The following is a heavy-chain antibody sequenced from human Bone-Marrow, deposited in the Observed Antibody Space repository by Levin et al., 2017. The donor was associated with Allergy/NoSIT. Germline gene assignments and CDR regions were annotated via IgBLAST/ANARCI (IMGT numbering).Heavy chain of an antibody. J-gene: IGHJ6*02. CDR3: AKSKGYMYYYGMDV. CDR1: GFTFNTHA. V-gene: IGHV3-23*01. CDR2: ISATGETI. D-gene: IGHD3-16*01. Sequence: GGSLRLSCEGSGFTFNTHAMTWVRQAPGKGLDWVSSISATGETIFYEDSVKGRFTMSRVNSKSTVYLHMNSLTTEDAAIYYCAKSKGYMYYYGMDVWGLGTTVIVSS.